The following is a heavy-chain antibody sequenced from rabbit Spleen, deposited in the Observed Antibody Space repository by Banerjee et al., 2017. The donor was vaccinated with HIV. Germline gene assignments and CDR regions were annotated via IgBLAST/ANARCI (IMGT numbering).Heavy chain of an antibody. J-gene: IGHJ4*01. D-gene: IGHD7-1*01. CDR2: IDPGSSGYT. V-gene: IGHV1S45*01. CDR3: ASANIYGTGASFAPLAL. Sequence: QEQLEESGGDLVKPGASLTLTCTASGFSFSRYWMSWVRQAPGKGPEWIACIDPGSSGYTSYASWAKGRFTISKTSSTAVTLQMTSLTAADTATYFCASANIYGTGASFAPLALWGPGTLVTVS. CDR1: GFSFSRYW.